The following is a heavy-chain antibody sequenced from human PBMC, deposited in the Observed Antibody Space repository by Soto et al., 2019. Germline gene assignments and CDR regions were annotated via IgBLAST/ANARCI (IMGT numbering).Heavy chain of an antibody. CDR2: ISTYNGNT. V-gene: IGHV1-18*01. J-gene: IGHJ3*02. Sequence: ASVKVSCKASGYTFTSYGISWVRQAPGHGPEWMGRISTYNGNTNYVQKLQGRVTMTTDTSSNTAYLELRSLRYDDTAVYYCARAPGYSTPWHRAFDIWGQGTMATVPS. CDR3: ARAPGYSTPWHRAFDI. D-gene: IGHD5-12*01. CDR1: GYTFTSYG.